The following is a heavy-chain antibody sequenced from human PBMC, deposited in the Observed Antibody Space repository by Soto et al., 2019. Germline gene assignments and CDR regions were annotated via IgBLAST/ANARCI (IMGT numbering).Heavy chain of an antibody. J-gene: IGHJ4*02. D-gene: IGHD6-19*01. V-gene: IGHV3-7*01. Sequence: GSLRLSCEASRFTLSSYWIIWVLQAPGKGLEWVANIKQDGSEKYYVDSVKGRFTISRDNARNTLYLQMNSPRAEDTAVYYCARDRIAVAALDSWGQGTLVTVSS. CDR2: IKQDGSEK. CDR1: RFTLSSYW. CDR3: ARDRIAVAALDS.